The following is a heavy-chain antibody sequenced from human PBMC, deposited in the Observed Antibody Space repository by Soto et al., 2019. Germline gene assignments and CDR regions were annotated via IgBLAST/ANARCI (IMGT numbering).Heavy chain of an antibody. CDR2: ISASGDGT. CDR1: GFTFSSYA. D-gene: IGHD4-17*01. CDR3: ARTTVTKSRDY. Sequence: ELQLLESGGGLVQPGGSLRLSCAASGFTFSSYAMSWVRQAPGKGLEYVSSISASGDGTYFADSVKGRFTISRDNSKNTLYLQMNSLRVEDTAVYYCARTTVTKSRDYWGQGTLVTVSS. J-gene: IGHJ4*02. V-gene: IGHV3-23*01.